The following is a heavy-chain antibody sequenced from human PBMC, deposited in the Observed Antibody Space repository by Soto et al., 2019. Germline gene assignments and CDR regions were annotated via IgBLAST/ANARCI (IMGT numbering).Heavy chain of an antibody. D-gene: IGHD7-27*01. CDR3: ARGYLGSFDY. V-gene: IGHV3-13*01. J-gene: IGHJ4*02. CDR2: IGSAGDT. CDR1: GFTVSSYA. Sequence: EVQLVESGGGLVQPGGSLRLSCAASGFTVSSYAVHRVRQPTGKGLEWVSVIGSAGDTYYPGSVKGRFTISRENAKNSLYLQMNSRRAEDTAVYYCARGYLGSFDYWGQGTLVTVSS.